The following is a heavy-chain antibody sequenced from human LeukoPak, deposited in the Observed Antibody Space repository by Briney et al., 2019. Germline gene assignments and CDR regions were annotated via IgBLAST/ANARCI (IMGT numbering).Heavy chain of an antibody. Sequence: ASVKVSCKVSGYTLTELSMQWVRQAPGKGLEWMGGFDPEDGETIYAQKFQGRVTMTEDTSTDTAYMELSSLRSEDTAVYYCATERLGRRSQTYYFDYWGQGTLVTVSS. CDR3: ATERLGRRSQTYYFDY. D-gene: IGHD6-25*01. CDR2: FDPEDGET. J-gene: IGHJ4*02. CDR1: GYTLTELS. V-gene: IGHV1-24*01.